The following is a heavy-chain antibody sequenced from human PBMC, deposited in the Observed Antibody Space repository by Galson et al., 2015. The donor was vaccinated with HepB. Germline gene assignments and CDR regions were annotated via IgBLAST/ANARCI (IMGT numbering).Heavy chain of an antibody. D-gene: IGHD2-2*01. V-gene: IGHV3-30-3*01. CDR1: GFTFSSYT. CDR3: ARDGGYCSSTRCLYYFDY. CDR2: ISYDGNNK. J-gene: IGHJ4*02. Sequence: SLRLSCAASGFTFSSYTLHWVRQGPDKGLEWVAIISYDGNNKYYADSVKGRFTISRDNSKNTVFLQMNSLRAEDTAVYYCARDGGYCSSTRCLYYFDYWGQGTLVTVSS.